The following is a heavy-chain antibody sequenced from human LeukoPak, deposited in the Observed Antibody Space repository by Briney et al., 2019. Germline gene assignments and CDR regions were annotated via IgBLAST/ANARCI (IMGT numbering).Heavy chain of an antibody. CDR3: AKPYYYTSGSYSGGDY. V-gene: IGHV3-23*01. Sequence: PAGSLRLSCAASGFTFSSYAMTWVRQVPGKGLDCVSSISGSGGSTYYADSVKGRFTISRDNSKNTLFLQMNSLRAEDTAVYFCAKPYYYTSGSYSGGDYWGQGTLVTVSS. CDR1: GFTFSSYA. J-gene: IGHJ4*02. CDR2: ISGSGGST. D-gene: IGHD3-10*01.